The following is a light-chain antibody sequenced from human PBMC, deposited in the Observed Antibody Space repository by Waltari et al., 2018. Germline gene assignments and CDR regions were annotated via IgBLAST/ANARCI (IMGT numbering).Light chain of an antibody. V-gene: IGKV3-20*01. CDR3: QKYVSLPAT. Sequence: EIVLTQSPGTLSLSPGERATLSCMASQSVSKYLAWYQQKPGQAPRLLIYDASSRDSGIPDRCSGSGSGTDFSLTISRLEPADYAVYYCQKYVSLPATFGQGTKVEI. CDR2: DAS. J-gene: IGKJ1*01. CDR1: QSVSKY.